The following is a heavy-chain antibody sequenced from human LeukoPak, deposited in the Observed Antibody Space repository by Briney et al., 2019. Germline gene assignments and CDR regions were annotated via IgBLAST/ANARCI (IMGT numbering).Heavy chain of an antibody. CDR1: GGSISSYY. CDR2: IYYTGST. CDR3: KIVGATGLDY. V-gene: IGHV4-59*08. Sequence: SETLSLTCTVSGGSISSYYWSWIRQPPGKGLEWIGYIYYTGSTNYNPSLKSRVTISVDTSKNQFSLKLSSVTAADTAVYYCKIVGATGLDYWGQGTLVTVSS. D-gene: IGHD1-26*01. J-gene: IGHJ4*02.